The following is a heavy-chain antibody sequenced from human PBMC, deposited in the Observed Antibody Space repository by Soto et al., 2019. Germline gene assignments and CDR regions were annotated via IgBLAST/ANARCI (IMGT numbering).Heavy chain of an antibody. CDR3: ARGRPPWDRRRWYAFDR. Sequence: QVQLQQWGAGLLKPSETLSLTCAVYGGSVSGNYWSWIRQSPGQGLEWIGEINRSGNTNYNPSLKSRVTISEVTSQNQLSLKMSAVTAADTAVYFCARGRPPWDRRRWYAFDRWGQGTLVTVCS. CDR1: GGSVSGNY. V-gene: IGHV4-34*01. J-gene: IGHJ4*02. CDR2: INRSGNT. D-gene: IGHD6-13*01.